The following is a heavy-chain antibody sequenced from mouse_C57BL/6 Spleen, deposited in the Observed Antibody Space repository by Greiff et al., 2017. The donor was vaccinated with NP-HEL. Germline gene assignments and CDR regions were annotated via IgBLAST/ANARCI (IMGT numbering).Heavy chain of an antibody. D-gene: IGHD1-1*01. CDR1: GYTFTDYN. V-gene: IGHV1-22*01. CDR2: INPNNGGT. Sequence: VQLKESGPELVKPGASVKMSCKASGYTFTDYNMHWVKQSHGKSLEWIGYINPNNGGTSYNQKFKGKATLTVNKSSSTAYMELRSLTSEDSAVYYCARSLLRNYAMDYWGQGTSVTVSS. CDR3: ARSLLRNYAMDY. J-gene: IGHJ4*01.